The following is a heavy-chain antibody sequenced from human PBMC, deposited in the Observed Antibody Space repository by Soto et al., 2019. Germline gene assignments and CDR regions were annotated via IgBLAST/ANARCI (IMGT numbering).Heavy chain of an antibody. J-gene: IGHJ6*02. CDR1: GYTFTSYG. Sequence: ASVKVSCKASGYTFTSYGISWVRQAPGQGLEWMGWISAYNGNTNYAQKLQGRVTTTTDTSTSTAYMELRSLRSDDTAVYYCARDGVAAAGTGYYYYYGMDVWGQGTTVTVPS. CDR3: ARDGVAAAGTGYYYYYGMDV. CDR2: ISAYNGNT. D-gene: IGHD6-13*01. V-gene: IGHV1-18*01.